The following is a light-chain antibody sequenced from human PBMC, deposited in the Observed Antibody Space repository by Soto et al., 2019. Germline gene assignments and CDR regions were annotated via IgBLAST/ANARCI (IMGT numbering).Light chain of an antibody. CDR1: SGHSSYA. CDR2: LNNDGSH. V-gene: IGLV4-69*01. J-gene: IGLJ2*01. CDR3: QTWGTGFQV. Sequence: QSVLTQSPSASASLGASVKLTCTLSSGHSSYAIAWHQKQPGKGPRYLMDLNNDGSHSKGDGIPDRFSGSSSGAERYLIISSLQSEDEADYYCQTWGTGFQVFGGGTKVTV.